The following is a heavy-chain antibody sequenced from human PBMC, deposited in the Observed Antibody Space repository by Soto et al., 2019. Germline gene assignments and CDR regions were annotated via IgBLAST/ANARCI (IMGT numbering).Heavy chain of an antibody. D-gene: IGHD2-2*02. J-gene: IGHJ6*02. Sequence: SETLSLTCTVSGGSVSSGSYYWSWIRQPPGKGLEWIGYIYYSGTTNYNPSLKSRVTISMNTSKNQFSLNLSSVTTADTAVYYCARARCSSTSCYTGYYYGMGVWGQGTTVTVSS. CDR3: ARARCSSTSCYTGYYYGMGV. V-gene: IGHV4-61*01. CDR2: IYYSGTT. CDR1: GGSVSSGSYY.